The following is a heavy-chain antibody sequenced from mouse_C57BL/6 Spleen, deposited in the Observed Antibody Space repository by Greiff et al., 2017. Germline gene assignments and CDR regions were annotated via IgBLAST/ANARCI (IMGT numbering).Heavy chain of an antibody. CDR2: IDPETGGT. J-gene: IGHJ1*03. D-gene: IGHD2-12*01. Sequence: QVQLQQFGAELVRPGASVTLSCKASGYTFTDYEMHWVKQTPVHGLEWIGAIDPETGGTAYNQKFKGKAILTADKSSSTAYMELRSLTSEDSAVYYCTTRYFDVWGTGTTVTVSS. CDR1: GYTFTDYE. CDR3: TTRYFDV. V-gene: IGHV1-15*01.